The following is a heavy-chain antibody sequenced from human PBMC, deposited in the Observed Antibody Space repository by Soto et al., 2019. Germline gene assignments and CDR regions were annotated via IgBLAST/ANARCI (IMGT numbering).Heavy chain of an antibody. Sequence: SSTXALTGTFSVFSIIISRYYLGWIRQPPGKGLEWIGSIYYSGSTYYNPSLKSRVTISVDTSKNQFSLKLSSVTAADTALYYCERHRANYPILNGQRGWLEPWGQRTL. CDR3: ERHRANYPILNGQRGWLEP. CDR1: VFSIIISRYY. CDR2: IYYSGST. D-gene: IGHD3-9*01. V-gene: IGHV4-39*01. J-gene: IGHJ5*02.